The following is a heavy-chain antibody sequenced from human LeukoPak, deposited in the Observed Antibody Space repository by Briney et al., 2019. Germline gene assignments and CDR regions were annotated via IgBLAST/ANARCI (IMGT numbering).Heavy chain of an antibody. CDR2: ICYSGST. CDR1: GGSISSSGFC. V-gene: IGHV4-39*01. D-gene: IGHD7-27*01. Sequence: SETLSLTYTVSGGSISSSGFCWDWIRQPPGNGLEWIANICYSGSTYYNPSLKSRVTISAETSTNQFSLKLTSVTAADTAVYYCARQPTGYMDAWGKGTTVTVSS. J-gene: IGHJ6*03. CDR3: ARQPTGYMDA.